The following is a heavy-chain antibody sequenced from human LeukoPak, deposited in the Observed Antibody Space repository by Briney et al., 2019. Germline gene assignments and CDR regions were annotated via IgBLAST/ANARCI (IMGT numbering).Heavy chain of an antibody. CDR1: GGSISSSSYY. CDR2: IYYSGST. V-gene: IGHV4-39*01. Sequence: SETLSLTCTVSGGSISSSSYYWGWIRQPPGKGLEWIGSIYYSGSTYYNPSLKSRVTISVDTSKNQFSLKLSSVTAADTAVYYCASIIAARQWYFDYWGQGTLVTVTS. D-gene: IGHD6-6*01. CDR3: ASIIAARQWYFDY. J-gene: IGHJ4*02.